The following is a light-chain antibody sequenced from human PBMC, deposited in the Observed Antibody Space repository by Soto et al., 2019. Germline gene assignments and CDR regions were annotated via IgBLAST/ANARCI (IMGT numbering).Light chain of an antibody. V-gene: IGKV1-5*03. CDR1: QSVGTW. CDR3: QQYNSYST. J-gene: IGKJ1*01. CDR2: KAS. Sequence: DIQMTQSPSTLSASVGGRVTITCRASQSVGTWVAWYQQKPGKAPKLLIYKASSLESGVPSRFSGSGSGTEFTLTISSLQPDDFATYYCQQYNSYSTFGQGTKVDIK.